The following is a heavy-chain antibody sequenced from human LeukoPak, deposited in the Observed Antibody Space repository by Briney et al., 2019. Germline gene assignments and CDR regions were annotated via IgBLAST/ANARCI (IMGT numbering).Heavy chain of an antibody. Sequence: PGGSLRLSCAASGFTFSSYAMSWVRQAPGKGLEWVSAISGSGGSTYYADFVKGRFTISRDNSKNTLYLQMNSLRAEDTAVYYCAKGQRITIFGVVTSIDYWGQGTLVTVSS. V-gene: IGHV3-23*01. CDR3: AKGQRITIFGVVTSIDY. J-gene: IGHJ4*02. CDR1: GFTFSSYA. D-gene: IGHD3-3*01. CDR2: ISGSGGST.